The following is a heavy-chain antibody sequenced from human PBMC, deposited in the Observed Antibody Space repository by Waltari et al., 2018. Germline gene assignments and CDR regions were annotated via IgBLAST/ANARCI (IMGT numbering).Heavy chain of an antibody. CDR3: ARRESNGGPYAFDM. D-gene: IGHD3-10*01. Sequence: EVQLVQSGAEVKKPGESLKISCKGSGYRFSTYWIGWVRQMLGRGLEWMGISLTGNVHPRNGPSSRVQVTISVDKSITTAYLQWTSLQASETATYYCARRESNGGPYAFDMWGQGTRVAVSS. V-gene: IGHV5-51*01. J-gene: IGHJ3*02. CDR1: GYRFSTYW. CDR2: SLTGNVHP.